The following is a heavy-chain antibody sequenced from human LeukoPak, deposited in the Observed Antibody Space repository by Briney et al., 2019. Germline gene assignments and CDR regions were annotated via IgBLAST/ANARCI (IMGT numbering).Heavy chain of an antibody. Sequence: PGGSLRLSCAASGFTVSSNYMSWVRQAPGNGLEWVSVIYSGGSTYYADSVKGRFTISRDNSKNTLYLQMNSLRAEDTAVYYCASDLGEMATNEQTRSDYWGQGTLVTVSS. D-gene: IGHD5-24*01. CDR2: IYSGGST. V-gene: IGHV3-66*01. J-gene: IGHJ4*02. CDR1: GFTVSSNY. CDR3: ASDLGEMATNEQTRSDY.